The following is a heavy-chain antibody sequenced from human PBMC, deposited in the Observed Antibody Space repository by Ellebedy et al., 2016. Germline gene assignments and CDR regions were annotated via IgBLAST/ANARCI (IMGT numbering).Heavy chain of an antibody. D-gene: IGHD3-10*01. CDR3: ARSTYKYGLVHGVDV. CDR2: ISPGPGSTI. V-gene: IGHV3-48*01. J-gene: IGHJ6*02. Sequence: GGSLRLSXGVSGFTFSGYSMKWVRRAPGKGLEWLSFISPGPGSTIYYADSVKGRFTISRDNAKRSLFLQMDSLTSDDTAVYYCARSTYKYGLVHGVDVWGQGTTVTVSS. CDR1: GFTFSGYS.